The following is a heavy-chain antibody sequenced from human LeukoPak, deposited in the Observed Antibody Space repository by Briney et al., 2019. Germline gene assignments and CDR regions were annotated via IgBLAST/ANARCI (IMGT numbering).Heavy chain of an antibody. CDR2: IYYSGST. CDR3: ARSRYSGSYYYYYGMDV. J-gene: IGHJ6*02. V-gene: IGHV4-59*01. CDR1: GGSISSYY. D-gene: IGHD1-26*01. Sequence: PSETLSLTCTVSGGSISSYYWSWIRQPPGKGLEWIGYIYYSGSTNYTPSLKSRVTISVDTSKNQFSLKLSSVTAADTAVYYCARSRYSGSYYYYYGMDVWGQGTTVTVSS.